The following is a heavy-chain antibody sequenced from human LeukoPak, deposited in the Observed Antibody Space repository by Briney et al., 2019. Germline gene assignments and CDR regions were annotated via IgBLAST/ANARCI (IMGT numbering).Heavy chain of an antibody. CDR2: INSDGSST. D-gene: IGHD3-22*01. CDR3: ARASRYYDISGYSHDAFDF. V-gene: IGHV3-53*01. CDR1: GFTVSSNY. Sequence: GGSLRLSCAASGFTVSSNYMSWVRQAPGKGLVWVSRINSDGSSTSYADSVKGRFTISRDNSKNTLYLQMNSLRAEDTAVYYCARASRYYDISGYSHDAFDFWGQGTMVTVSS. J-gene: IGHJ3*01.